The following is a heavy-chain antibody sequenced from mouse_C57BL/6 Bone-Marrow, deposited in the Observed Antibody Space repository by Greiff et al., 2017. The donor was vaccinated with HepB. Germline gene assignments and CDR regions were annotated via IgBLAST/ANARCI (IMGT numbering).Heavy chain of an antibody. V-gene: IGHV5-6*01. CDR1: GFTFSSYG. D-gene: IGHD1-1*01. CDR2: ISSGGSYT. J-gene: IGHJ4*01. Sequence: DVQLQESGGDLVKPGGSLKLSCAASGFTFSSYGMSWVRQTPDKRLEWVATISSGGSYTYYPDSVKGRFTISRDNAKNTLYLQMSSLKSEDTAMYYCARYYYGSSYDYAMDYWGQGTSVTVSS. CDR3: ARYYYGSSYDYAMDY.